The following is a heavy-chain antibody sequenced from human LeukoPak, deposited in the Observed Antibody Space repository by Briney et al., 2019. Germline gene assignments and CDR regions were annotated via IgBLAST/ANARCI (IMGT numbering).Heavy chain of an antibody. V-gene: IGHV1-8*01. Sequence: GASVKVSCKASGYTFTSYDINWVRQAPGQGLEWMGWMNPNSGNTGYAQKFQGRVTMTRDTSISTAYMELSSLRSEDTAVYYCAREPLRRGMDVWGQGTTVTVSS. CDR2: MNPNSGNT. J-gene: IGHJ6*02. CDR1: GYTFTSYD. CDR3: AREPLRRGMDV.